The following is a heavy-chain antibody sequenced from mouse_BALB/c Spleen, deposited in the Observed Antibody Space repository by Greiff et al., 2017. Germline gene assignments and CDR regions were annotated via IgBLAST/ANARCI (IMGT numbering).Heavy chain of an antibody. J-gene: IGHJ3*01. D-gene: IGHD2-1*01. CDR2: ISSGGSYT. CDR3: ARHPYGNCWFAY. V-gene: IGHV5-6*02. Sequence: EVKLVESGGDLVKPGGSLKLSCAASGFTFSSYGMSWVRQTPDKRLEWVATISSGGSYTYYPDSVKGRFTISRDNAKNTLYLQMSSLKSEDTAMYYCARHPYGNCWFAYWGQGTLVTVSA. CDR1: GFTFSSYG.